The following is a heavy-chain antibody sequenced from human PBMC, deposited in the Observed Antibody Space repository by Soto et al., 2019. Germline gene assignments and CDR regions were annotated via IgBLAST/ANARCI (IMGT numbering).Heavy chain of an antibody. D-gene: IGHD3-22*01. CDR2: ISYDGSNK. Sequence: QVQLVESGGGVVQPGRSLRLSCAASGFTFSSYAMHWVRQAPGKGLEWVAVISYDGSNKYYADSVKGRFTISRDNSKNTLYLQMNSLRAEDTAVYYCARERGYYDSSGYSPPRYGMDVW. J-gene: IGHJ6*01. V-gene: IGHV3-30-3*01. CDR3: ARERGYYDSSGYSPPRYGMDV. CDR1: GFTFSSYA.